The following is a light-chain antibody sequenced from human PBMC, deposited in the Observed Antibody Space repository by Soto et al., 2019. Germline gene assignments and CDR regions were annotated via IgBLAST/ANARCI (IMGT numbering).Light chain of an antibody. J-gene: IGKJ3*01. CDR1: ESIGSH. Sequence: DIQMTQSPSSPSASVGARVTITCRASESIGSHLNWYQQKPGQATKVLIYAVSSLQTGVPSRFSGSGSGTDFTLTISSLQPEDFATYYCQQSYSAPQFTFGPGTKVDIK. V-gene: IGKV1-39*01. CDR2: AVS. CDR3: QQSYSAPQFT.